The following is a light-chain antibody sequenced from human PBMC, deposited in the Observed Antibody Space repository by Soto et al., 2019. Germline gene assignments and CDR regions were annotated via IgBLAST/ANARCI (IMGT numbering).Light chain of an antibody. J-gene: IGKJ5*01. CDR1: QSVSNY. Sequence: EIVLTQSPATLSLSAGERVTLSCRASQSVSNYLAWYQQKPGQAPRLLIYDVSNRATGIPARFSGSGSGTDFTLTISSLEPEDFAVYFCQQRTNWPRVTFGQGTRLEIK. CDR3: QQRTNWPRVT. CDR2: DVS. V-gene: IGKV3-11*01.